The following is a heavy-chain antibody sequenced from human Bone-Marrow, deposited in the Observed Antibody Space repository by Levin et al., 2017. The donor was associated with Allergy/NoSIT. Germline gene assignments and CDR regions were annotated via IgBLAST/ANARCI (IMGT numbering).Heavy chain of an antibody. D-gene: IGHD3-10*01. J-gene: IGHJ4*02. V-gene: IGHV4-59*02. CDR1: GGSVSSYY. CDR2: IHNSGST. Sequence: SQTLSLTCTVSGGSVSSYYWNWIRQPPGKGLEWVAYIHNSGSTNYNPSLKSRLTISLDMSKNQFSLNLSSVTAADTAVYYGARGGTFYYGVDFWGQGTLVTVSS. CDR3: ARGGTFYYGVDF.